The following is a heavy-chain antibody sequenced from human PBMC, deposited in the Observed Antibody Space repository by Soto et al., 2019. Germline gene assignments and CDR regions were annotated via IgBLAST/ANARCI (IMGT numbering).Heavy chain of an antibody. V-gene: IGHV1-46*01. CDR3: ARGKGSGYDFWSGYYVFDY. CDR1: GYTFTSYY. CDR2: INPSGGST. D-gene: IGHD3-3*01. J-gene: IGHJ4*02. Sequence: RASVRVSCKASGYTFTSYYMHWVRQAPGQGLEWMGIINPSGGSTSYAQKFQGRVTMTRDTSTSTVYMELSSLRSEDTAVYYCARGKGSGYDFWSGYYVFDYWGQGTLVTVSS.